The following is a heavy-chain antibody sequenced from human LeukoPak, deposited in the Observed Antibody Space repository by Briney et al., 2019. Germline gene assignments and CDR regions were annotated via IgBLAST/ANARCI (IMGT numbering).Heavy chain of an antibody. CDR2: IYPGDSDT. CDR1: GFTFSNHW. CDR3: ARTRGIDG. J-gene: IGHJ6*02. Sequence: GESLKISCKAFGFTFSNHWIGLVGQMPGKGLEWMGIIYPGDSDTKYSPSFQGQVTISADKSISTAYLQWSSLKASDTAMYYCARTRGIDGWGQGTTVTVSS. V-gene: IGHV5-51*01.